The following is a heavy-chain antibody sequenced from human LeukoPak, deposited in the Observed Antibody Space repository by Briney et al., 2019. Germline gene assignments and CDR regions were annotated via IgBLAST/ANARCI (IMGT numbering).Heavy chain of an antibody. D-gene: IGHD6-6*01. CDR2: INHSGST. Sequence: SETLSLTCAVYGGSFGGYYWSWIRQPPGKGLEWIGEINHSGSTNYNPFLKSRVTISVDTSKNQFSLKLSSVTAADTAVYYCARKPAAGGPYSSSSFGKGYFDYWGQGTLVTVSS. V-gene: IGHV4-34*01. CDR1: GGSFGGYY. CDR3: ARKPAAGGPYSSSSFGKGYFDY. J-gene: IGHJ4*02.